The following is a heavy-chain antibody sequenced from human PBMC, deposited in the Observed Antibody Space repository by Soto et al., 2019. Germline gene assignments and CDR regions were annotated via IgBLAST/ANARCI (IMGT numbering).Heavy chain of an antibody. J-gene: IGHJ6*03. CDR1: VFTFSSYG. Sequence: GGSLRLSCAASVFTFSSYGMHWVRQAPGKGLEWVAVIWYDGSNKYYADSVKGRFTISRDNSKNTLYLQMNSLRAEDTAVYYCASTPTPHDYGGHKYYYYYYMDVWGKGTTVTVSS. V-gene: IGHV3-33*01. D-gene: IGHD4-17*01. CDR3: ASTPTPHDYGGHKYYYYYYMDV. CDR2: IWYDGSNK.